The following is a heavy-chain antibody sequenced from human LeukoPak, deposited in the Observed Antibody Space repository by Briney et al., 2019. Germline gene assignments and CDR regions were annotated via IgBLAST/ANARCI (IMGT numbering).Heavy chain of an antibody. V-gene: IGHV3-48*03. CDR3: TRDLDGSGSYNWFDP. D-gene: IGHD3-10*01. J-gene: IGHJ5*02. CDR1: GFPFSSYE. CDR2: ISSSGSTI. Sequence: GGSLRLSCSASGFPFSSYEMNWVRQAPGKGLEWVSYISSSGSTIYYADSVKGRFTISRDNAKHSLYLQMNSLRAEDTAVYYCTRDLDGSGSYNWFDPWGQGTLVTVSS.